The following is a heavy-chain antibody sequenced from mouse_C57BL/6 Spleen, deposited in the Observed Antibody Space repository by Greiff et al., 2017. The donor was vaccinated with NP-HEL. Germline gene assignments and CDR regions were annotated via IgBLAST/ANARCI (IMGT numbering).Heavy chain of an antibody. CDR1: GYTFTSYG. CDR3: ARVLYYYGSREGYAMDY. Sequence: VQLQQSGAELARPGASVKLSCKASGYTFTSYGISWVKQRTGQGLEWIGEIYPRSGNTYYNEKFKGKATLTADKSSSTAYMELRSLTSEDSAVYFCARVLYYYGSREGYAMDYWGQGTSVTVSS. D-gene: IGHD1-1*01. CDR2: IYPRSGNT. J-gene: IGHJ4*01. V-gene: IGHV1-81*01.